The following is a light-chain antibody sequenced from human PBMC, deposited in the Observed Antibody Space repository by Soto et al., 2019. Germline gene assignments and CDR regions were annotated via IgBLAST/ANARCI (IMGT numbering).Light chain of an antibody. CDR3: QQYNNWPSWT. CDR1: QSVSSN. V-gene: IGKV3D-15*01. CDR2: GAS. Sequence: EIVMTQSPATLSVSPGERATLSCRASQSVSSNLAGYQQKPGQAPRLLIYGASTRATDIPTRFSGSASGTEFTLTISSLLSEDFAVYYCQQYNNWPSWTFGQGTKVEIK. J-gene: IGKJ1*01.